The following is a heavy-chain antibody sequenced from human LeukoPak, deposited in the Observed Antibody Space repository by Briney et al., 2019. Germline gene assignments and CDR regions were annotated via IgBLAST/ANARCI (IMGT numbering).Heavy chain of an antibody. CDR2: IYYSGST. CDR1: GGSISSYY. Sequence: SETLSLTCTVSGGSISSYYWSWIRQPPGKGLEWNGYIYYSGSTNYNPPLKSRVTISVDTSKNQFSLKLSSVTAADTAVYYCARDSCGGDCRSHPHDAFDIWGQGTMVTVSS. D-gene: IGHD2-21*02. CDR3: ARDSCGGDCRSHPHDAFDI. V-gene: IGHV4-59*01. J-gene: IGHJ3*02.